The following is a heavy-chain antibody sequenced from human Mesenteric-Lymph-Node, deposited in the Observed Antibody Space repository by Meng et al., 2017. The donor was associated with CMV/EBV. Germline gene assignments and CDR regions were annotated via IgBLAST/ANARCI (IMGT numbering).Heavy chain of an antibody. CDR3: ARDGLQVLYPCFDP. J-gene: IGHJ5*02. V-gene: IGHV4-38-2*02. CDR1: GYSISSGYY. Sequence: GSLRLSCTVSGYSISSGYYWGWIRQPPGKGLEWIGTIYHSGSAYYNPSLKSRVTISVDTSKNQFSLKLSSVTAADTAVYYCARDGLQVLYPCFDPWGQGTLVTVSS. D-gene: IGHD2-2*02. CDR2: IYHSGSA.